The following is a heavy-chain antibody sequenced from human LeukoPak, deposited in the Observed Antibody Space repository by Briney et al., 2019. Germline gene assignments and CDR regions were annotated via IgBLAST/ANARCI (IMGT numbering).Heavy chain of an antibody. Sequence: PGGSLRLSCAASGFTFSSYGIHWVRQAPGKGLEWVGFIRSKAYGGTTEYAASVKGRFTISRDDSKSIAYLQMNSLKTEDTAVYYCTRDPLSYYYDSSGYYYYYYYMDVWGKGTTVTVSS. CDR2: IRSKAYGGTT. CDR3: TRDPLSYYYDSSGYYYYYYYMDV. D-gene: IGHD3-22*01. V-gene: IGHV3-49*04. J-gene: IGHJ6*03. CDR1: GFTFSSYG.